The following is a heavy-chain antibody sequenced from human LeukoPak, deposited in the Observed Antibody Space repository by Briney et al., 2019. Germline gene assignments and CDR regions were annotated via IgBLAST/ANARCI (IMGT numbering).Heavy chain of an antibody. J-gene: IGHJ4*02. D-gene: IGHD4-17*01. CDR3: ARAGYGDYEGLPDY. CDR1: GGSISSSNW. CDR2: IYHSGST. Sequence: SGTLSLTCAVSGGSISSSNWWSWVRQPPGEGLEWIGEIYHSGSTNYNPSLKSRVTISVDKSKNQFSLKLSSVTAADTAVYYCARAGYGDYEGLPDYWGQGTLVTVSS. V-gene: IGHV4-4*02.